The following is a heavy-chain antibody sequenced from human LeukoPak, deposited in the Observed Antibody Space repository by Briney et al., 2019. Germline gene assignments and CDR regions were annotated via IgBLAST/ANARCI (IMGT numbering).Heavy chain of an antibody. CDR3: AKAFGVVPYYFDY. Sequence: GGSLRLSCAASGFTFSSYSMNWVRQAPGKGLEWVSSISGSSYYIYYADSVKGRFTISRDNAKNSLYLQMNSLRAEDTAVYYCAKAFGVVPYYFDYWGQGTLVTVSS. CDR1: GFTFSSYS. CDR2: ISGSSYYI. V-gene: IGHV3-21*04. J-gene: IGHJ4*02. D-gene: IGHD3-3*01.